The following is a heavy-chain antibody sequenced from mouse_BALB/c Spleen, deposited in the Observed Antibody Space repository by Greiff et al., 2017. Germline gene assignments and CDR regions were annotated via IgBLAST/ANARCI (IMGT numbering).Heavy chain of an antibody. CDR3: AREADGYFAY. J-gene: IGHJ3*01. V-gene: IGHV1-31*01. Sequence: EVQLQQSGPEPVKPGASVKISCKASGYSFTGYYMHWVKQSHVKSLEWIGRINPYNGATSYNQNFKDKASLTVDKSSSTAYMELHSLTSEDSAVYYCAREADGYFAYWGQGTLVTVSA. CDR1: GYSFTGYY. D-gene: IGHD2-3*01. CDR2: INPYNGAT.